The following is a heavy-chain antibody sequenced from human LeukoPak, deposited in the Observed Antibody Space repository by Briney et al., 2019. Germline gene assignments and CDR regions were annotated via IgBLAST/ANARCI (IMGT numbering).Heavy chain of an antibody. CDR3: AREGAGDGYNFGFDY. D-gene: IGHD5-24*01. CDR2: INPNSGGT. V-gene: IGHV1-2*02. CDR1: GYTFTVYY. Sequence: ASVKVSCKASGYTFTVYYMHCVRQAPGQGLEWMGWINPNSGGTNYAQKFQGRVTMTRATSISTAFMELSRLRSDDTAVYYCAREGAGDGYNFGFDYWGQGTLVTVSS. J-gene: IGHJ4*02.